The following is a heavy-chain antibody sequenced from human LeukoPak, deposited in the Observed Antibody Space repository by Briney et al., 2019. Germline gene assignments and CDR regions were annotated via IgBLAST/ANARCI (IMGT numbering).Heavy chain of an antibody. CDR3: ARHPILDYDSSGYPYYWYFDL. D-gene: IGHD3-22*01. CDR1: GYSFTSYW. V-gene: IGHV5-51*01. J-gene: IGHJ2*01. CDR2: IYPGDSDT. Sequence: GESLKISCKGSGYSFTSYWIGWGRQMPGKGLKWMGIIYPGDSDTRYSPSFQGQVTISADKSISTAYLQWSSLKASDTAMCYCARHPILDYDSSGYPYYWYFDLWGRGTLVTVSS.